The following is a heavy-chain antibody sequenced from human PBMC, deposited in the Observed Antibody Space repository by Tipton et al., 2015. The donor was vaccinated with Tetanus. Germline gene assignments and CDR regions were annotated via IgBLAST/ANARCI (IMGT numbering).Heavy chain of an antibody. D-gene: IGHD3-3*01. Sequence: TLSLTCTVSGGSLRGGDHNWSWIRQAPGKGLEWLAYISSSGSSNSNYFLKSRITMSRDTSKNQFSLKLASVTAADTAMYFCASANYDSSKKGPFDSWGQGILVIVSA. V-gene: IGHV4-61*08. CDR2: ISSSGSS. J-gene: IGHJ4*02. CDR3: ASANYDSSKKGPFDS. CDR1: GGSLRGGDHN.